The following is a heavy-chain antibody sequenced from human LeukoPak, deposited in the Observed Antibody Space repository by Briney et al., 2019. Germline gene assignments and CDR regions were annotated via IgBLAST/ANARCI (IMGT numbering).Heavy chain of an antibody. CDR2: IYGGGST. Sequence: GGSLRLSCAASGFTVSSNYMSWVRQAPGKGLEWVSVIYGGGSTYYADSVKGRFTISRDNSRNTLYLQMNRLGAEDTAVYYCAREASGSYFANWGQGTLVTVSS. D-gene: IGHD1-26*01. CDR3: AREASGSYFAN. V-gene: IGHV3-53*01. J-gene: IGHJ4*02. CDR1: GFTVSSNY.